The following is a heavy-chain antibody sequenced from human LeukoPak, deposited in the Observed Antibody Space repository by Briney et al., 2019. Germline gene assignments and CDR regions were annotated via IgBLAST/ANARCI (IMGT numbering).Heavy chain of an antibody. CDR2: ISGSGGST. Sequence: HPGGSLRLSCAASGFTFSSYWMSWVRQAPGKGLEWVSVISGSGGSTYYADSVKGRFTISRDNSKNTLYLQMNSLRAEDTAVYYCAKDPTLPGTAEYFQHWGQGTLVTVSS. V-gene: IGHV3-23*01. J-gene: IGHJ1*01. CDR3: AKDPTLPGTAEYFQH. CDR1: GFTFSSYW. D-gene: IGHD1-1*01.